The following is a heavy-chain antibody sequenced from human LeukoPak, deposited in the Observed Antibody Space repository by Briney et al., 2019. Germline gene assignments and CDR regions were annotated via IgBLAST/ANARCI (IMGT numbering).Heavy chain of an antibody. D-gene: IGHD1-26*01. J-gene: IGHJ4*02. V-gene: IGHV4-34*01. Sequence: SETLSLTCAVYSGSFSGYFWSWIRQPPGMGQEWLGEINHSGSTNYNPSLKSRVTISVDTSKNQFSLKLSSVTAADTAVYYCARGIVGAPDYWGQGTLVTVSS. CDR3: ARGIVGAPDY. CDR2: INHSGST. CDR1: SGSFSGYF.